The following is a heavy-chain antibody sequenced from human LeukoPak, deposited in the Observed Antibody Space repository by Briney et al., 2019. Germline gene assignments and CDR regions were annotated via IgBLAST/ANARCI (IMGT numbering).Heavy chain of an antibody. CDR3: ARGAAPLAVLYTNWFDP. Sequence: ASVKVSCKASGYTFTSYGISWVRQAPGQGLEWMGWISAYNGNTNYAQKLQGRVTMTTDTSTSTAYMELRSLRSDDTAVYYCARGAAPLAVLYTNWFDPWGQGTLVTVSS. CDR2: ISAYNGNT. CDR1: GYTFTSYG. D-gene: IGHD2-8*01. V-gene: IGHV1-18*01. J-gene: IGHJ5*02.